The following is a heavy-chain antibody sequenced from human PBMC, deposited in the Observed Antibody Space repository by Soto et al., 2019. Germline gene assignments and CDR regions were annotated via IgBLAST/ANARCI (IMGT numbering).Heavy chain of an antibody. Sequence: QVQLVESGGGVVQPGRSLRLSCAACGFTFSSYGMHWVRQAPGKGLEWVAVISYDGINEDYADSVKGRFTISRDNSKNTLYLQMNSLRAEDTAVYYCAKDIVLMVYAGNFDYWGQGTLVTVSS. D-gene: IGHD2-8*01. CDR3: AKDIVLMVYAGNFDY. J-gene: IGHJ4*02. V-gene: IGHV3-30*18. CDR2: ISYDGINE. CDR1: GFTFSSYG.